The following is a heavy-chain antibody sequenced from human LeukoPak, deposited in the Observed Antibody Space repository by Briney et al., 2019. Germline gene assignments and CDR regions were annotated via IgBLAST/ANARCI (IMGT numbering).Heavy chain of an antibody. CDR3: ARGDISGDLAY. D-gene: IGHD7-27*01. CDR2: IYSGGST. Sequence: GGSLRLSCAASGFTVSSNYMSWVRQAPGKGLEWVSVIYSGGSTYYADSVKGRFTISRDNSKNTLYLQMNSLRAEDTTIYYCARGDISGDLAYWGQGTLVTVSS. V-gene: IGHV3-53*05. J-gene: IGHJ4*02. CDR1: GFTVSSNY.